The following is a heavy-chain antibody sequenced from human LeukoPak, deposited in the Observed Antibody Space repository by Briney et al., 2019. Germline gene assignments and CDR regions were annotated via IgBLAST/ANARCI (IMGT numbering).Heavy chain of an antibody. J-gene: IGHJ4*02. CDR1: GFTFSTYG. CDR2: ISGSGGNT. CDR3: ANGDYSSDPPDY. V-gene: IGHV3-23*01. D-gene: IGHD6-19*01. Sequence: PGGSLRLSCGASGFTFSTYGMSWVRQAPGKGLEWVSAISGSGGNTYYADSVKGRFTISRDNSKNTLYLQMNSLRAEDTAVYYCANGDYSSDPPDYWGQGTLVTVSS.